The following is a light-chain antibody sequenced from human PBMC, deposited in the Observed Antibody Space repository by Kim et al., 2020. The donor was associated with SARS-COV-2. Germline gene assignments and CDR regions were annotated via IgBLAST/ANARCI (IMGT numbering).Light chain of an antibody. Sequence: GKTVTISCTRRCGRIDDNYVQWYQQRPGGVPTTVIYEDDQRPSGVSDRFSGSIDNSSNSASLTISGLKTEDEADYYCQSYNRSNVVFGGGTQLTVL. CDR3: QSYNRSNVV. CDR2: EDD. J-gene: IGLJ2*01. CDR1: CGRIDDNY. V-gene: IGLV6-57*03.